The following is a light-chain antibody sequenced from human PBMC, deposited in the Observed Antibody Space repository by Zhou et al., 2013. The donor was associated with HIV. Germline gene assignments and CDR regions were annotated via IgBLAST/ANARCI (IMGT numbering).Light chain of an antibody. CDR3: QQTDFFPPYT. CDR2: KAS. CDR1: QTISIW. Sequence: DIQMTQSPSTLSASVGDRVAITCRSSQTISIWLAWYQQKPGKAPKLLIYKASSLESGVPSRFSGSGSGTEFTLTISSLQPDDFATYYCQQTDFFPPYTFGQGTQVE. J-gene: IGKJ2*01. V-gene: IGKV1-5*03.